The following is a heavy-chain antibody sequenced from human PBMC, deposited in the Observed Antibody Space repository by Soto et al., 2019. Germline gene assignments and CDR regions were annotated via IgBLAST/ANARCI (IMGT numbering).Heavy chain of an antibody. D-gene: IGHD3-10*01. J-gene: IGHJ6*03. Sequence: SETLSLTCTVSGGSISSGGYYWSWIRQHPGKGLEWIGYIYYSGSTYYNPSLKSRVTISVDTSKNQFSLKLSSVTAADTAVYYCATEGYGSGSYLAGFNYYMDVWGKGTTVTVS. CDR1: GGSISSGGYY. CDR3: ATEGYGSGSYLAGFNYYMDV. CDR2: IYYSGST. V-gene: IGHV4-31*03.